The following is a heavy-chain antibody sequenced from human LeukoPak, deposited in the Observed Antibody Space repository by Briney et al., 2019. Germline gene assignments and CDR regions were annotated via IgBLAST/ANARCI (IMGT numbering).Heavy chain of an antibody. J-gene: IGHJ6*04. CDR2: INPNSGGT. Sequence: GASVKVSCKASGYTFTSYYMHWVRQAPGQGLEWMGRINPNSGGTNYAQKFQGRVTMTRDTSISTAYMELSRLRSDDTAVYYCARRARSGWYPDVWGKGTTVTVSS. CDR1: GYTFTSYY. CDR3: ARRARSGWYPDV. D-gene: IGHD6-19*01. V-gene: IGHV1-2*06.